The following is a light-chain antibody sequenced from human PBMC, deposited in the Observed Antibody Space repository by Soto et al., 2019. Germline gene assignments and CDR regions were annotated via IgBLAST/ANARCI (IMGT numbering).Light chain of an antibody. V-gene: IGKV3-20*01. Sequence: VVLTQSPATLSLSPGEPATLSCRASRDVYINALAWYQQKPGRTPTLLIYGASTRATGIPDRFSATGSGTEFSLTIRRVEPEDFAVYYCQQDGASPFTFGPGTRVEI. CDR1: RDVYINA. CDR3: QQDGASPFT. CDR2: GAS. J-gene: IGKJ3*01.